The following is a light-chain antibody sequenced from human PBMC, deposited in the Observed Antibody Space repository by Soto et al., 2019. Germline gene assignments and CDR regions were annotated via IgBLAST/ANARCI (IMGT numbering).Light chain of an antibody. J-gene: IGKJ3*01. CDR1: ESVHRN. Sequence: EMVMTQSPATLSVSPGERVTLSCRASESVHRNLAWYQQKPGQGPSLLIYYASTRATGVPDRFTGSGSGPEFTLPLSSLQAEDFGVYHCQHSSNWPPTFGPGTKVEIK. CDR3: QHSSNWPPT. V-gene: IGKV3-15*01. CDR2: YAS.